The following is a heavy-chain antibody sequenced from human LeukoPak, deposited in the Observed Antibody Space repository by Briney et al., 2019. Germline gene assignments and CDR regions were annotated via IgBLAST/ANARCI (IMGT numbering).Heavy chain of an antibody. V-gene: IGHV3-15*01. CDR1: GFTFSNAW. J-gene: IGHJ4*02. Sequence: PGGSLRLSCAASGFTFSNAWMSWVRQAPGKGLEWVGRIKSKTDGGTTDYAAPVKGRFTISRDDSKDTLYLQMNSLKTEDTAVYYCTTDGDYDYVWGSYRYHYWGQGTLVTVSS. D-gene: IGHD3-16*02. CDR2: IKSKTDGGTT. CDR3: TTDGDYDYVWGSYRYHY.